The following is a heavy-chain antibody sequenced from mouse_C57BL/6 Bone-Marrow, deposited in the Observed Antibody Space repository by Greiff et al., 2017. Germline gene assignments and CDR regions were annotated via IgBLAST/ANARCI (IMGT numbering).Heavy chain of an antibody. CDR1: GYTFTSYW. CDR2: IYPGSGST. J-gene: IGHJ4*01. V-gene: IGHV1-55*01. CDR3: AREGYGSPYYYAMDY. D-gene: IGHD1-1*01. Sequence: QVQLKQPGAELVKPGASVKMSCKASGYTFTSYWITWVKQRPGQGLEWIGDIYPGSGSTNYNEKFKSKATLTVDTSSSTAYMQLSSLTSEDSAVYYCAREGYGSPYYYAMDYWGQGTSVTVSS.